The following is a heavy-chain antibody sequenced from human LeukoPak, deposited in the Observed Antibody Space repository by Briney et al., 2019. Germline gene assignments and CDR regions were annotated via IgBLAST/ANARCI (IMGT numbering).Heavy chain of an antibody. Sequence: GGSLRLSCTASGFTFRSSAMHWVRQAPGKGLEWVSVISYDGVNTYFADSVKGRFTISRDNSKNTLFLQMSSLRHEDTAVYFCARDLGLAVASSWGGLDYWGQGTLVTVSS. D-gene: IGHD6-19*01. CDR1: GFTFRSSA. CDR3: ARDLGLAVASSWGGLDY. J-gene: IGHJ4*02. CDR2: ISYDGVNT. V-gene: IGHV3-30*04.